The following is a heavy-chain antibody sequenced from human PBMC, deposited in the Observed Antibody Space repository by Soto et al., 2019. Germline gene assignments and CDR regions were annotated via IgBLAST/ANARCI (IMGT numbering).Heavy chain of an antibody. D-gene: IGHD3-22*01. Sequence: TLSLTCTVSGGSISSGDYYWSWIRQPPGKGLEWIGYIYYSGSTYYNPSLKSRVTISVDTSKNQFSLKLSSVTAADTAVDYCARGRYYDSSGPLSPYYFDYWGQGTLVTVSS. J-gene: IGHJ4*02. CDR1: GGSISSGDYY. CDR2: IYYSGST. V-gene: IGHV4-30-4*01. CDR3: ARGRYYDSSGPLSPYYFDY.